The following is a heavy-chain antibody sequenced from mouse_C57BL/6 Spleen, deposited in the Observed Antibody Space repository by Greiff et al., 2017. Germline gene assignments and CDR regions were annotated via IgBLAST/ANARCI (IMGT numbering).Heavy chain of an antibody. CDR3: ARSTMIITRYFDV. J-gene: IGHJ1*03. V-gene: IGHV1-81*01. Sequence: QVQLKESGAELARPGASVKLSCKASGYTFTSYGISWVKQRTGQGLEWIGEIYPRSGNTYYNEKFKGKATLTADKSSSTAYMELRSLTSEDSAVYFCARSTMIITRYFDVWGTGTTVTVSS. CDR1: GYTFTSYG. CDR2: IYPRSGNT. D-gene: IGHD2-4*01.